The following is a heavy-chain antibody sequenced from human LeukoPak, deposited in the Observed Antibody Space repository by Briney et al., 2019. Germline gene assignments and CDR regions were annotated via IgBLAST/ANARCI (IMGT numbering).Heavy chain of an antibody. CDR1: GFTFSSYG. CDR3: ARASPMTTVTTFNDY. D-gene: IGHD4-17*01. V-gene: IGHV3-21*01. Sequence: GGSLRLSCAASGFTFSSYGMHWVRQAPGKALEWVSYISSSGNYIYYADSVKGRFTISRDNAKNSLFLQMNSLRAEDTAVYYCARASPMTTVTTFNDYWGQGTLVTVSS. J-gene: IGHJ4*02. CDR2: ISSSGNYI.